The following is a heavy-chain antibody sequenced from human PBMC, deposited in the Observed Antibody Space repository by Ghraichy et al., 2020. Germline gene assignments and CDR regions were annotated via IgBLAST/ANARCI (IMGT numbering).Heavy chain of an antibody. V-gene: IGHV3-49*04. CDR3: TRVLHYYDSSGYYYEGPDAFDI. D-gene: IGHD3-22*01. CDR1: GFTFGDYA. Sequence: GGSLRLSCTASGFTFGDYAMSWVRQAPGKGLEWVGFIRSKAYGGTTEYAASVKGRFTISRDDSKSIAYLQMNSLKTEDTAVYYCTRVLHYYDSSGYYYEGPDAFDIWGQGTMVTVSS. J-gene: IGHJ3*02. CDR2: IRSKAYGGTT.